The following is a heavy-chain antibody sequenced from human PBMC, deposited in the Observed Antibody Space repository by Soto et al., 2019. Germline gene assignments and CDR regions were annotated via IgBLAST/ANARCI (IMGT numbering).Heavy chain of an antibody. CDR1: GFTFSSYA. D-gene: IGHD1-26*01. V-gene: IGHV3-30-3*01. Sequence: QVQLVESGGGVVQPGRSLRLSCAASGFTFSSYAMHWVRQAPGKGLEWVAVISYDGSNKYYADSVKGRFTISRDNSKNTLYLQMNSLRAEDTAVYYCARAPHQMGLVELDYWGQGTLVTVSS. J-gene: IGHJ4*02. CDR2: ISYDGSNK. CDR3: ARAPHQMGLVELDY.